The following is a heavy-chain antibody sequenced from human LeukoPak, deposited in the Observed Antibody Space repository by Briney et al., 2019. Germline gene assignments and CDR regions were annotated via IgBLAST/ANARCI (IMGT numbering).Heavy chain of an antibody. CDR2: IYPGDSDT. D-gene: IGHD2-15*01. V-gene: IGHV5-51*01. CDR3: ARLGRIVVAATDAFDI. J-gene: IGHJ3*02. CDR1: GYSFTSYW. Sequence: GESLKISCKGSGYSFTSYWIGWVRQMPGKGLEWMGIIYPGDSDTRYSPSFQGQVTISADKSISTAYPQWSSLKASDTAMYYCARLGRIVVAATDAFDIWGQGTMVTISS.